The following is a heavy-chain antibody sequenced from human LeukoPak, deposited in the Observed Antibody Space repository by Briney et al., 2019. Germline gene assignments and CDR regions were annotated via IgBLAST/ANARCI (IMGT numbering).Heavy chain of an antibody. Sequence: ASVKVSCKASGYTFTSYGISWVRQAPGQGLEWMRWISAYNGNTNYAQKLQGRVTMTTDTSTSTAYMELRSLRSDDTAVYYCARHYYGSGSYYNAKNPYDYYYYYMDVWGKGTTVTVSS. CDR1: GYTFTSYG. CDR2: ISAYNGNT. V-gene: IGHV1-18*01. CDR3: ARHYYGSGSYYNAKNPYDYYYYYMDV. J-gene: IGHJ6*03. D-gene: IGHD3-10*01.